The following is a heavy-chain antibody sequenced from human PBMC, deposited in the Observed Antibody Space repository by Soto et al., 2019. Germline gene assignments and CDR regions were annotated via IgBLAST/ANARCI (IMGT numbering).Heavy chain of an antibody. D-gene: IGHD2-15*01. J-gene: IGHJ5*02. CDR2: IIPIFGTA. CDR1: SSYA. CDR3: AIRLYCSGGSCYRNWFDP. Sequence: SSYAISWVRQAPGQGLEWMGGIIPIFGTANYAQKFQGRVTITADESTSTAYMELSSLRSEDTAVYYCAIRLYCSGGSCYRNWFDPWGQGTLVTVSS. V-gene: IGHV1-69*01.